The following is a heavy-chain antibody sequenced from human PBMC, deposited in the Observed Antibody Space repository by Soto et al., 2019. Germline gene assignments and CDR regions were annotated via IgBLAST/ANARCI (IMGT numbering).Heavy chain of an antibody. V-gene: IGHV3-66*01. CDR3: ARGYSSSWGYYYGMDV. D-gene: IGHD6-13*01. CDR2: MYSGSST. Sequence: GGSLRLSCAASGFTVSTKYMSWVRQAPGKGLEWVAIMYSGSSTFYADSVKGRFTISRDNSKNTLYLQMNSLRAEDTAVYYCARGYSSSWGYYYGMDVWGQGTTVTVSS. CDR1: GFTVSTKY. J-gene: IGHJ6*02.